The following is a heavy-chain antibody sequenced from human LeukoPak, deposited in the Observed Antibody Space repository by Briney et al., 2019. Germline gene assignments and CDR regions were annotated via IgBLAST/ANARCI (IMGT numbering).Heavy chain of an antibody. CDR1: GFTFSSYW. CDR2: IKQDGSEK. Sequence: PGGSLRLSCAASGFTFSSYWMSWVRQAPGKGLEWVANIKQDGSEKYYVDSVKGRFTITRDNAKNSLYLQMNSLRAEDTAVYYCASAWWGELRFDPWGQGTQVTVSS. J-gene: IGHJ5*02. CDR3: ASAWWGELRFDP. D-gene: IGHD3-16*01. V-gene: IGHV3-7*01.